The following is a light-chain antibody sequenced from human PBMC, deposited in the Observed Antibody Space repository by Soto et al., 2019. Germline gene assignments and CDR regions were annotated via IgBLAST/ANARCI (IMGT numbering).Light chain of an antibody. CDR1: SSDVGGYNY. V-gene: IGLV2-14*01. CDR3: SSYTSSSSYV. J-gene: IGLJ1*01. Sequence: QSALTQPASVSRSPGQSITISCTGTSSDVGGYNYVSWYQQHPGKAPKLMIYEVSNRPSGVSNRFSGSKSGNTASLTISGLQAEHEADYYCSSYTSSSSYVFGTGTKVTVL. CDR2: EVS.